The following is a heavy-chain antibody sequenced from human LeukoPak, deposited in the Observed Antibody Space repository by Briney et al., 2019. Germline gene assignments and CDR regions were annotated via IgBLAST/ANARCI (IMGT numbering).Heavy chain of an antibody. CDR1: GGSISSGAYY. CDR3: ARDVVVTSSPDAFNI. CDR2: ISNSGTT. V-gene: IGHV4-31*03. J-gene: IGHJ3*02. D-gene: IGHD2-21*02. Sequence: PSETLSLTCTVSGGSISSGAYYWTWIRQHPGKGLEWIGYISNSGTTSYSPSLKSRVSISVDTSNNQFSLRLSSVTAADTAVYYCARDVVVTSSPDAFNIWGQGTMVTVSS.